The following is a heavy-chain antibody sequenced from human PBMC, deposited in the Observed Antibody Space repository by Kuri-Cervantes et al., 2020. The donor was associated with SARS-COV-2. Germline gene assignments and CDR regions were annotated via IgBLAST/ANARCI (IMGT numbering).Heavy chain of an antibody. V-gene: IGHV1-46*01. J-gene: IGHJ4*02. Sequence: ASVKVSCKVSGYTLTELSMHWVRQAPGQGLEWMGIINPSGGSTSYAQKFQGRVTMTRDTSTSTVYMELSSVTAADTAVYYCARCPNTQYFDYWGQGTLVTVSS. D-gene: IGHD1/OR15-1a*01. CDR3: ARCPNTQYFDY. CDR2: INPSGGST. CDR1: GYTLTELS.